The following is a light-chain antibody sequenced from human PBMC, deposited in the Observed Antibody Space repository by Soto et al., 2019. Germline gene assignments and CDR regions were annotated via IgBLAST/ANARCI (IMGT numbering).Light chain of an antibody. CDR3: SSYTSSSTPL. Sequence: QSALTQPASVSGSPGQSITISCTGTSSDVGGYNYVSWYQQHPGKAPKLMIYDVSNRPSGVSNRFSGSKSGNTASLTISGLQAEDEADYSCSSYTSSSTPLFGGGTKLTVL. CDR2: DVS. V-gene: IGLV2-14*01. J-gene: IGLJ2*01. CDR1: SSDVGGYNY.